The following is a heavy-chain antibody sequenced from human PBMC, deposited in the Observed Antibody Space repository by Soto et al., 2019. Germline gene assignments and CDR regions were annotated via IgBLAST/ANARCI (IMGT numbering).Heavy chain of an antibody. CDR2: IFPSDSDT. V-gene: IGHV5-51*01. CDR1: GYKFTSSW. J-gene: IGHJ5*02. D-gene: IGHD3-22*01. CDR3: ARKDKSGYFNWFDP. Sequence: GESLKISCRTSGYKFTSSWIAWVRQMPGKGLEWMGIIFPSDSDTGYSPSFQGQVTISADRSTSTVFLQWASLKASDTAVYFCARKDKSGYFNWFDPWGQGTLVTSPQ.